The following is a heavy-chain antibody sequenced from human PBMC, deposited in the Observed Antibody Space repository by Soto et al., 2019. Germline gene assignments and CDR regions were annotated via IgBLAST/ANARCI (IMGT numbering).Heavy chain of an antibody. J-gene: IGHJ5*02. D-gene: IGHD3-3*01. CDR2: IKQDGSEK. CDR1: GFTFSSYW. CDR3: ARDLSIGGRRITIFGVMGGWFDP. V-gene: IGHV3-7*03. Sequence: GSLRLSCAASGFTFSSYWMSWVRQAPGKGLEWVANIKQDGSEKYYVDSVKGRFTISRDNAKNSLYLQMNSLRAEDTAVYYCARDLSIGGRRITIFGVMGGWFDPWGQGTLVTVSS.